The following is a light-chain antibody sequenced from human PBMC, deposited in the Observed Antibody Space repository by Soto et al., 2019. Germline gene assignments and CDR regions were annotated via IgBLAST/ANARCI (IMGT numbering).Light chain of an antibody. CDR2: DAS. CDR3: QQCNNPLT. CDR1: QGISSA. J-gene: IGKJ4*01. V-gene: IGKV1D-13*01. Sequence: AIQLTQSPSSLSASVGDRVTITCRASQGISSALAWYQQKPGKAPKLLIYDASSLESGVPSRFSGSGSGTDFTLTISSLQPEDVATYYCQQCNNPLTVGGGTKVEIK.